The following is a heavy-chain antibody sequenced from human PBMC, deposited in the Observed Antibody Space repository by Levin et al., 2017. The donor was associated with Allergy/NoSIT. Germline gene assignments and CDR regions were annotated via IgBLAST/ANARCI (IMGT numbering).Heavy chain of an antibody. V-gene: IGHV3-33*01. D-gene: IGHD3-22*01. Sequence: PGGSLRLSCAASGFTFSSYGMHWVRQAPGKGLEWVAVIWYDGSNKYYADSVKGRFTISRDNSKNTLYLQMNSLRAEDTAVYYCAREPGGSMIVVDNLRGAFDSWGQGTMVTVSS. CDR2: IWYDGSNK. CDR3: AREPGGSMIVVDNLRGAFDS. J-gene: IGHJ3*02. CDR1: GFTFSSYG.